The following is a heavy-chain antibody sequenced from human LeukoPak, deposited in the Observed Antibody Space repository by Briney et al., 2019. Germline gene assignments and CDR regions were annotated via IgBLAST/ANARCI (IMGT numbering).Heavy chain of an antibody. V-gene: IGHV3-7*03. Sequence: GGSLRLSCAASGFTFSSYWMSWVRQAPGKGLEWVANIKQDGSEKYYVDSVKGRFTISRDNAKNSLYLQMNSLRAEDTAVYYCARLKYYDFWRRLDYWGQGTLVTVSS. D-gene: IGHD3-3*01. CDR3: ARLKYYDFWRRLDY. CDR1: GFTFSSYW. CDR2: IKQDGSEK. J-gene: IGHJ4*02.